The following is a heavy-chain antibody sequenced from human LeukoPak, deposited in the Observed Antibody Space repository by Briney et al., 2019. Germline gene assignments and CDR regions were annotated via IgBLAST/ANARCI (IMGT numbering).Heavy chain of an antibody. CDR1: GGSISSYY. Sequence: SETLSLTCTVSGGSISSYYWSWIRQPPGKGLEWIGYIYYSGSTNYNPSLKSRVTISVDTSKNQFSLKLSSVTAADTAVYYCARSRDGYNSYYFDYWGQGTLVTVSS. CDR3: ARSRDGYNSYYFDY. D-gene: IGHD5-24*01. V-gene: IGHV4-59*12. CDR2: IYYSGST. J-gene: IGHJ4*02.